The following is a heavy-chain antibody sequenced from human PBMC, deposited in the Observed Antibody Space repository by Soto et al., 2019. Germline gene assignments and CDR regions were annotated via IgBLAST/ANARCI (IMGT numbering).Heavy chain of an antibody. CDR3: ARVKDDDYYYYYMDV. Sequence: QVQLVQSGAEVKKPGASVKVSCKASGYTFTSYGISWVRQAPGQGLEWMGWISAYNGNTNYAQKLQGRVTMATDTSTSTAYMELRSLRADDTAVYYCARVKDDDYYYYYMDVWGKGTTVTVSS. CDR1: GYTFTSYG. D-gene: IGHD1-1*01. J-gene: IGHJ6*03. V-gene: IGHV1-18*01. CDR2: ISAYNGNT.